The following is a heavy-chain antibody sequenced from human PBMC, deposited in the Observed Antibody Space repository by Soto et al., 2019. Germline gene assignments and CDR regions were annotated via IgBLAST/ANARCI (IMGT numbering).Heavy chain of an antibody. CDR2: ISGSGGST. J-gene: IGHJ4*02. CDR3: AKDRVATMTNPMYYFDY. Sequence: GGSLRLSCAASGFTFSSYAMSWVRQAPGKGLEWVSAISGSGGSTYYADSVKGRFTISRDNSKNTLYLQMNSLRAEDTAVYYCAKDRVATMTNPMYYFDYWGQGTLVTVSS. D-gene: IGHD5-12*01. V-gene: IGHV3-23*01. CDR1: GFTFSSYA.